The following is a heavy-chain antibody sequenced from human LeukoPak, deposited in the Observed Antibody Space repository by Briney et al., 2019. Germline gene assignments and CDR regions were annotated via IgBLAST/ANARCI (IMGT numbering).Heavy chain of an antibody. D-gene: IGHD6-13*01. J-gene: IGHJ4*02. CDR1: GFIFSGYY. CDR2: VSAVNTYT. CDR3: ARVVLGSSSWYYFDR. V-gene: IGHV3-11*05. Sequence: RGSLRLSCAASGFIFSGYYMSWIRQAPGKGLEWVSYVSAVNTYTNYADSVKGRFTISRDNAKNSLYLHMTSLTAEDTAVYYCARVVLGSSSWYYFDRWGQGTLVTVSS.